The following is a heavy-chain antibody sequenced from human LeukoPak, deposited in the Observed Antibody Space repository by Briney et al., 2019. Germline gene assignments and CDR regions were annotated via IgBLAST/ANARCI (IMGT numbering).Heavy chain of an antibody. CDR2: ISSSGSTI. Sequence: GGSLRLSCAASGFTFSSYEMNWVRQAPGKGLEWVSYISSSGSTIYYADSVKGRFTISRDNAKNSLYLQLNSLRAEDTAVYYCAKDRWGAVASFDYWGQGTLVTVSS. CDR1: GFTFSSYE. CDR3: AKDRWGAVASFDY. V-gene: IGHV3-48*03. J-gene: IGHJ4*02. D-gene: IGHD6-19*01.